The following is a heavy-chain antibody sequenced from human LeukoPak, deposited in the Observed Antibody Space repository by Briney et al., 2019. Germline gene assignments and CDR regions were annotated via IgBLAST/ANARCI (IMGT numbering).Heavy chain of an antibody. CDR2: INPGTGST. CDR3: ARVNGGWYYFDY. V-gene: IGHV1-46*01. D-gene: IGHD6-19*01. CDR1: GYTLTSYY. Sequence: ASVKVSCKAFGYTLTSYYVHWVRQAPGQGLEWMGLINPGTGSTNYAQRLQDRVTMTREKSTSTVYMELSSLRSEDTAVYYCARVNGGWYYFDYWGRGTLVTVSS. J-gene: IGHJ4*02.